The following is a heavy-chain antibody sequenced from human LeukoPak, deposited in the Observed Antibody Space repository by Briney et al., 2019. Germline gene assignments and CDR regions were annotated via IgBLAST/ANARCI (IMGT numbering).Heavy chain of an antibody. Sequence: GGSLRLSCAASGFTFSTYGMHWVRQAPGKGLEWVAVISYDGSNKYYADSVKSRFTISRDNSKNTLYLQMNSLRVEDTAVYYCTMRGNTWYDCWGQGTLVTVSS. CDR3: TMRGNTWYDC. J-gene: IGHJ4*02. CDR2: ISYDGSNK. V-gene: IGHV3-30*03. CDR1: GFTFSTYG. D-gene: IGHD6-13*01.